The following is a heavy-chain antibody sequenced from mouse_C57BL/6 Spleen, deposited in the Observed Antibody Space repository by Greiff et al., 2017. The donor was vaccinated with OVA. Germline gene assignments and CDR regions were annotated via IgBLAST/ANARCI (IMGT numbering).Heavy chain of an antibody. D-gene: IGHD2-5*01. J-gene: IGHJ4*01. Sequence: QVQLQQSGPELVKPGASVKISCKASGYAFSSSWMNWVKQRPGKGLEWIGRIYPGDGDTNYNGKFKGKGTLTADKSSSTAYMQLSSLTSEDSAVYFCAREGTYYSNYDAMDYWGQGTSVTVSS. CDR2: IYPGDGDT. V-gene: IGHV1-82*01. CDR1: GYAFSSSW. CDR3: AREGTYYSNYDAMDY.